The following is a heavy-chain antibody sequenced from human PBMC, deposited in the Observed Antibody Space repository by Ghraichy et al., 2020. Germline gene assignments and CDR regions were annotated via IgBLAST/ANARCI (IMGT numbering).Heavy chain of an antibody. CDR2: ISAYNGNT. CDR1: GYTFTSYG. V-gene: IGHV1-18*01. D-gene: IGHD3-22*01. J-gene: IGHJ5*02. CDR3: ARLHRLYYYDSSGYYYSNWHDNWFDP. Sequence: ASVKVSCKASGYTFTSYGISWVRQAPGQGLEWMGWISAYNGNTNYAQKLQGRVTMTTDTSTSTAYMKLRSLRSDDTAVYYCARLHRLYYYDSSGYYYSNWHDNWFDPWGQGTLVTVSS.